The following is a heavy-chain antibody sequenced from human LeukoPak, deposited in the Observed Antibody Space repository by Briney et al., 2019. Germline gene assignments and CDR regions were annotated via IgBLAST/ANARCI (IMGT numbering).Heavy chain of an antibody. Sequence: PQTLSLTTTVSRGALSSGSCDSSWIRPPAGGGLEWIGRMSTSGGTTYNPSLKSRVTISIDTSKNQLSLKLSSVTAADTAVYYCASGPQPGFFDYWGQGTLVTVSS. V-gene: IGHV4-61*02. CDR1: RGALSSGSCD. CDR2: MSTSGGT. CDR3: ASGPQPGFFDY. J-gene: IGHJ4*02.